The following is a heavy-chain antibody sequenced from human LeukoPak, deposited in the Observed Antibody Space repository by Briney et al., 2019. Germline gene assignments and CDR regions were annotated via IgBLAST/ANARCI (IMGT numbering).Heavy chain of an antibody. CDR3: ASPTVTSGDDDY. V-gene: IGHV3-21*01. J-gene: IGHJ4*02. CDR1: GFTFSSYS. D-gene: IGHD4-17*01. Sequence: PGGSLRLSCAASGFTFSSYSMNWVRQAPGKGLEWVSSISSSSSYIYYADSVKGRFTISRDNAKNSLYLQMNSLRAEDTAVYYCASPTVTSGDDDYWGQGTLVTVSS. CDR2: ISSSSSYI.